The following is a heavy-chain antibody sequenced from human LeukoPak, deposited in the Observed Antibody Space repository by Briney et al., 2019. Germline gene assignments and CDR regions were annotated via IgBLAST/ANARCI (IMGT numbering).Heavy chain of an antibody. CDR2: INHSGST. V-gene: IGHV4-34*01. CDR1: GGSFSGYY. D-gene: IGHD4-17*01. CDR3: ARVSRFAHGDYTSLYYYYYGMDV. J-gene: IGHJ6*02. Sequence: SETLSLTCAVYGGSFSGYYWSWIRQPPGKGLEWIGEINHSGSTNYNPSLKSRVTISVDTSKNQFSLKLSSVTAADTAVYYCARVSRFAHGDYTSLYYYYYGMDVWGQGTTVTVSS.